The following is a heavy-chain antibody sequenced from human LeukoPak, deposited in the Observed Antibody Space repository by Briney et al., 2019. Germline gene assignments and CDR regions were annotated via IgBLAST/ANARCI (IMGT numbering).Heavy chain of an antibody. Sequence: GGSLRLSCAASGFTFSSYGMHWVRQAPGKGLEWVAFIRYDGSNKYYADSVKGRFTISRDNSKNTLYLQMNSLRAEDTAVYYCASLTMIVAYADYWGQGTLVTVSS. CDR3: ASLTMIVAYADY. J-gene: IGHJ4*02. CDR1: GFTFSSYG. D-gene: IGHD3-22*01. V-gene: IGHV3-30*02. CDR2: IRYDGSNK.